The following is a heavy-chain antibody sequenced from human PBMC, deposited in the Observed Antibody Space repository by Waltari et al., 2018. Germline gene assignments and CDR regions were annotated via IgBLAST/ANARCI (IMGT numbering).Heavy chain of an antibody. CDR1: AFSASCTD. V-gene: IGHV3-53*01. D-gene: IGHD1-26*01. CDR3: ARDKGVEPTTRFDY. CDR2: VTSDDKT. Sequence: EVQLVESGGGLIQPGGSLRLSCAASAFSASCTDMTWVRQAPGKGLEWLSIVTSDDKTYYADSVKGRFTISRDNSKNTLYLEMSSLTAVDTAVYYCARDKGVEPTTRFDYWGQGTLVTVSS. J-gene: IGHJ4*02.